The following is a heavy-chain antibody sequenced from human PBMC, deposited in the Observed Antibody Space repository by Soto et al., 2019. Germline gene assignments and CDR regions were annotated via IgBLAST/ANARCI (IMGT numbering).Heavy chain of an antibody. D-gene: IGHD3-10*01. J-gene: IGHJ6*02. V-gene: IGHV1-46*01. Sequence: ASVKVSCKASGYTFTSYYMHWVRPAPGQGLEWMGIINPSGGSTSYAQKFQGRVTMTRDTSTSTVYMELSSLRSEDTAVYYCATPAGSMVWGHYYGMDVWGQGTTVTVSS. CDR2: INPSGGST. CDR1: GYTFTSYY. CDR3: ATPAGSMVWGHYYGMDV.